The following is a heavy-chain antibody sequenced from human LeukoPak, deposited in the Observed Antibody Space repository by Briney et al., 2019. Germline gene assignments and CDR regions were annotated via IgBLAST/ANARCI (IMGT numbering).Heavy chain of an antibody. J-gene: IGHJ5*02. Sequence: SETLSPTCTVSGGSISSYYWSWIRQPPGKGLEWIGYIYYSGSTNYNPSLKSRVTISVDTSKNQFSLKLSSVTAADTAVYYCARLAAAGTRWFDPWGQGTLVTVSS. CDR1: GGSISSYY. CDR3: ARLAAAGTRWFDP. D-gene: IGHD6-13*01. V-gene: IGHV4-59*01. CDR2: IYYSGST.